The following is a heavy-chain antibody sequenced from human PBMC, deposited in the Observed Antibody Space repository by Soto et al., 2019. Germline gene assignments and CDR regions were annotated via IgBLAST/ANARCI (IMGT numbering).Heavy chain of an antibody. J-gene: IGHJ5*02. CDR2: IYWDDDK. Sequence: SGFSLTTSGVGVGWLRQPPGKALEWLALIYWDDDKRYRPSLKSRLTITKDTSKNQVVLTVTDMDPADTGTYYCAYTSLSDYIVRRPVDPWGHVSVVT. CDR3: AYTSLSDYIVRRPVDP. CDR1: GFSLTTSGVG. D-gene: IGHD4-17*01. V-gene: IGHV2-5*02.